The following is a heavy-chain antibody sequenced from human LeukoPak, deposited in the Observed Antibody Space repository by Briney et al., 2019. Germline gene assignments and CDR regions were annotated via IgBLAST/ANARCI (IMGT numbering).Heavy chain of an antibody. Sequence: PGGSLRLSCAASGFTFNTYSMNWVRQAPGEGLEWVSSISSSSSYIYFADSVKGRFTISRDNAKNSLYLQMNSLRAEDTAVYYCARHREVGYSSSLLNAYDIWGQGTMVTVPS. CDR1: GFTFNTYS. CDR3: ARHREVGYSSSLLNAYDI. CDR2: ISSSSSYI. J-gene: IGHJ3*02. D-gene: IGHD6-13*01. V-gene: IGHV3-21*01.